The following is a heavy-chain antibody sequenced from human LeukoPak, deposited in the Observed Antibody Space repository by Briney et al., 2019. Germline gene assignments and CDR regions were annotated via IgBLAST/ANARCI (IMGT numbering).Heavy chain of an antibody. J-gene: IGHJ3*02. CDR1: GFTFSSYG. CDR3: AKEEIGAFDI. CDR2: IWYGGSNK. D-gene: IGHD3-22*01. V-gene: IGHV3-30*18. Sequence: PGRSLRLSCAASGFTFSSYGMHWVRQAPGKGLEWVAVIWYGGSNKYYADSVKGRFTISRDNSKNTLYLQMNSLRAEDTAVYYCAKEEIGAFDIWGQGTMVTVSS.